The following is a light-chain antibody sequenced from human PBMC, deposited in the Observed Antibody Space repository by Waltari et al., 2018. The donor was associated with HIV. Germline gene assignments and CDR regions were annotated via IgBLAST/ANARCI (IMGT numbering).Light chain of an antibody. Sequence: DIQMTQSPSTLSASVGDRVTITCRASQKISTWLAWYQQKPGKAPKLLIYRASNLESGVPSRFSGSGSGTEFTLTNSSLQPDDLATYYCQHPIKTFGPGTKVEIK. V-gene: IGKV1-5*03. CDR3: QHPIKT. J-gene: IGKJ3*01. CDR1: QKISTW. CDR2: RAS.